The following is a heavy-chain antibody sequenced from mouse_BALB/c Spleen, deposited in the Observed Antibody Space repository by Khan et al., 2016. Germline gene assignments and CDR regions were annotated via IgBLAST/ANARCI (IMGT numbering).Heavy chain of an antibody. J-gene: IGHJ2*01. CDR2: INPSTGYT. Sequence: QVQLKQSGAELAKPGASVKMSCKASGYTFTSYWMHWVKQRPGQGLEWIGYINPSTGYTEYNQKFKDKATLTADKSSSTAYMQLSSLTSEDSAVYYCARSETGVFDYWGQGTTLTVSS. V-gene: IGHV1-7*01. CDR3: ARSETGVFDY. CDR1: GYTFTSYW. D-gene: IGHD4-1*01.